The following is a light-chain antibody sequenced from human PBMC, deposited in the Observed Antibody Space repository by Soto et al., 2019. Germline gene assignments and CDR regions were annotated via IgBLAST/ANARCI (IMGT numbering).Light chain of an antibody. J-gene: IGLJ2*01. V-gene: IGLV2-14*03. CDR1: SSDIGDYKY. Sequence: QSVLTQPASVSGSPGQTITISCTGTSSDIGDYKYVSWYKQHPGKAPKLMIYDVSNRPSGVSDRFSGSKSGNTASLTISGLQAEDEADYYCSSYTSTNFVIFGGGTSSPS. CDR2: DVS. CDR3: SSYTSTNFVI.